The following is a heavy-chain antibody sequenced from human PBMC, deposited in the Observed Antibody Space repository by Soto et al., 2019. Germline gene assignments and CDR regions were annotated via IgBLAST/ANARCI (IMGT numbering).Heavy chain of an antibody. CDR3: ARDYGSYHYYYYGVDV. V-gene: IGHV1-69*13. Sequence: SVKVSCKASGGTFSSYAISWVRQAPGQGLEWMGGIIPIFGTANYAQKFQGRVTITADESTSTAYMELSSLRSEDTAVYYCARDYGSYHYYYYGVDVWGQGTTVTVSS. CDR1: GGTFSSYA. J-gene: IGHJ6*02. D-gene: IGHD1-26*01. CDR2: IIPIFGTA.